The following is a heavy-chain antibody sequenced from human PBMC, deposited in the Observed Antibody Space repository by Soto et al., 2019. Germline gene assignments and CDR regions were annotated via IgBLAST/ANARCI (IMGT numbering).Heavy chain of an antibody. CDR1: GYSFTSYW. V-gene: IGHV5-10-1*03. CDR2: IDPSDSYT. J-gene: IGHJ4*02. D-gene: IGHD3-22*01. CDR3: ARWPLVTYTDSSGYYSYFDY. Sequence: EVQLVQSGAEVKKPGESLRISCKGSGYSFTSYWISWVRQMPGKGLEWMGRIDPSDSYTNYSPSFQGHVTISADKSISTAYLQWSSLKASDTAMYYCARWPLVTYTDSSGYYSYFDYWGQGTLVTVSS.